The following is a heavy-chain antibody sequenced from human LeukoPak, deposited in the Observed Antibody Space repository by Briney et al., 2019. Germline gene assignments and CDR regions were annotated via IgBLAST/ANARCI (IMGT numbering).Heavy chain of an antibody. CDR3: AKSTNWGSISDGFDI. Sequence: ASVKVSCKASGYSFIGYYIHWVRQAPGQGLEWMGWINPNSGGANYAQKFQGRVTMTRDASISTVYMELTRLRSDDTAMYYCAKSTNWGSISDGFDIWGQGTMVTVAS. CDR1: GYSFIGYY. D-gene: IGHD7-27*01. CDR2: INPNSGGA. J-gene: IGHJ3*02. V-gene: IGHV1-2*02.